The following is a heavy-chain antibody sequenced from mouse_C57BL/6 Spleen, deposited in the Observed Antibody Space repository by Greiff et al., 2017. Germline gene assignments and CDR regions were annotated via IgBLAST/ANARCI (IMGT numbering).Heavy chain of an antibody. CDR3: ARGGYDYYEPWFAY. V-gene: IGHV5-17*01. J-gene: IGHJ3*01. D-gene: IGHD1-1*01. Sequence: EVKLMESGGGLVKPGGSLKLSCAASGFTFSDYGMHWVRQAPEKGLEWVAYISSGSSTIYYADTVKGRFTISRDNAKNTLFLQMTSLRSEDTAMYYCARGGYDYYEPWFAYWGQETLVTVSA. CDR1: GFTFSDYG. CDR2: ISSGSSTI.